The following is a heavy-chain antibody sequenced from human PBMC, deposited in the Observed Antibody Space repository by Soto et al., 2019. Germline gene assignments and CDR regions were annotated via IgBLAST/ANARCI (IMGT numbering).Heavy chain of an antibody. CDR2: IEYSGSA. Sequence: QVQLQESGPGLAKPSETLSLICTVSGASFSSSHWSWIRQPPGKGLEWIGYIEYSGSANYNPPLKSRFTISVDKSKNQFSLKMTSVTAADTAVYYCAREGGGGTIAFDYWGQGTLVTVSS. CDR3: AREGGGGTIAFDY. J-gene: IGHJ4*02. CDR1: GASFSSSH. D-gene: IGHD2-21*01. V-gene: IGHV4-59*01.